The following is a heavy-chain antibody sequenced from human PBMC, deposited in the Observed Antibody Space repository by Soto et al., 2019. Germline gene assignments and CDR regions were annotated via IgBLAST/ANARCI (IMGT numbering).Heavy chain of an antibody. Sequence: GGSLRLSCAASGFTFSSYGMHWVRQAPGKGLEWVAVISYDGSNKYYADSVKGRFTISRDNSKNTLYLQMNSLRAEDTAVYYCAKVVAAAGPFDYWGQGTLVTVSS. CDR3: AKVVAAAGPFDY. V-gene: IGHV3-30*18. J-gene: IGHJ4*02. D-gene: IGHD6-13*01. CDR2: ISYDGSNK. CDR1: GFTFSSYG.